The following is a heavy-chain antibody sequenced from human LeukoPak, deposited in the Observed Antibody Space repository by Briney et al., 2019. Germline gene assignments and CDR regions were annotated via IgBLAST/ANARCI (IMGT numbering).Heavy chain of an antibody. D-gene: IGHD6-13*01. V-gene: IGHV1-2*02. Sequence: GASVKVSCKASGYTFTGYYMHWVRQAPGQEIEWMGWLSPNSGDTKFAQKFQGRVTMTRDTSISTAYMELSSLRSDDTAVYYCARATDISSWYLAYWGQGTLVTVSS. CDR2: LSPNSGDT. CDR3: ARATDISSWYLAY. J-gene: IGHJ4*02. CDR1: GYTFTGYY.